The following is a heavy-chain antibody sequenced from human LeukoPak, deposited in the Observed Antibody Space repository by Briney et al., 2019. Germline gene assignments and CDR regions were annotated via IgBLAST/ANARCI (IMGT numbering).Heavy chain of an antibody. CDR1: GFTFSSYS. Sequence: GGSLRLSCATSGFTFSSYSMNWVRQAPGRGLEWVSSISGSGTYMYYADSVKGRFTISRDNAKNALYLQVNSLRVEDTAVYYCARGGEAYCYDSSAYHWGQGTLVTVSS. CDR2: ISGSGTYM. CDR3: ARGGEAYCYDSSAYH. D-gene: IGHD3-22*01. J-gene: IGHJ4*02. V-gene: IGHV3-21*04.